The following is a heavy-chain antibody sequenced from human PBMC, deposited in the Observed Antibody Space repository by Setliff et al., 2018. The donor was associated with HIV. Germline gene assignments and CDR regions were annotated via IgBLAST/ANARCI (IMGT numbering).Heavy chain of an antibody. CDR2: FDPEDGET. D-gene: IGHD3-22*01. J-gene: IGHJ4*02. V-gene: IGHV1-18*01. CDR3: ASSSYDSSGYYSGY. CDR1: GYTFTSYG. Sequence: ASVKVSCKASGYTFTSYGISWVRQAPGEGLEWMGGFDPEDGETIYAEKVQGRVTMTTDISTSTAYMELRSLRSDDTAVYYCASSSYDSSGYYSGYWGQGTLVTVSS.